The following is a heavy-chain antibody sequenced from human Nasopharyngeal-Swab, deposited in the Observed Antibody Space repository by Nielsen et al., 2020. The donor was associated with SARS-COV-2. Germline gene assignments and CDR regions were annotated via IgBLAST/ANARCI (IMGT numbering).Heavy chain of an antibody. CDR1: GGPISSSNW. CDR2: IYHSGST. CDR3: ARDVVGATTTDAFDI. Sequence: SETLPLTCAVSGGPISSSNWWSWVRQPPGKGLEWIGEIYHSGSTNYNPSLKSRVTISVDESKNQFSLKLSSVTAADTAVYFCARDVVGATTTDAFDIWGQGTMVTVSS. V-gene: IGHV4-4*02. J-gene: IGHJ3*02. D-gene: IGHD1-26*01.